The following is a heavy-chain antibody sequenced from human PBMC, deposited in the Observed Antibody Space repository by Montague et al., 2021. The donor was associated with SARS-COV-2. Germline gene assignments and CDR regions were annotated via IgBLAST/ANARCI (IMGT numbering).Heavy chain of an antibody. V-gene: IGHV2-5*02. Sequence: PALVKPTQTLTLTCTFSGFSLSTSGVGVGWIRQPPGKALEWLALIYWDDDKRYSPSLKSRLTITKDTSKNQVVLTMTNMDPVDTVTYYCAHSRYYYYDSSGYRVYYFDYWGQGTLVTVSS. CDR1: GFSLSTSGVG. J-gene: IGHJ4*02. CDR2: IYWDDDK. CDR3: AHSRYYYYDSSGYRVYYFDY. D-gene: IGHD3-22*01.